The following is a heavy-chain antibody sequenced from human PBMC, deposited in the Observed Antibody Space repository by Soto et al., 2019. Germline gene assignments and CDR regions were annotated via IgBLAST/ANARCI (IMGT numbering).Heavy chain of an antibody. J-gene: IGHJ4*02. CDR3: ARGPRITGTRRLDY. D-gene: IGHD1-7*01. CDR2: INHSGST. Sequence: QVQLQQWGAGLLKPSETLSLTCAVYGGPFSGYYWSWIRQPPGKGLGWIGEINHSGSTNYNPSLKSRVTISVDTSKNQFSLKLSSVTAADTAVYYCARGPRITGTRRLDYWGQGTLVTVSS. CDR1: GGPFSGYY. V-gene: IGHV4-34*01.